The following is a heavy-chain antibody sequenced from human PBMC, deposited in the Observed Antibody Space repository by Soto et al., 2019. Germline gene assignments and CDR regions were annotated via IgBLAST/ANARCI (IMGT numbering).Heavy chain of an antibody. V-gene: IGHV4-59*01. CDR2: LYYSGNT. CDR1: GGSISPFY. Sequence: SETLSLTCTVSGGSISPFYWSWVRQPPGKGLEWIGYLYYSGNTNYNPSLKSRVTISIDASKNQVSLRLTSVTAADTAVYYCARVGGVAARTFDYWGQGTVVTVSS. J-gene: IGHJ4*02. D-gene: IGHD2-15*01. CDR3: ARVGGVAARTFDY.